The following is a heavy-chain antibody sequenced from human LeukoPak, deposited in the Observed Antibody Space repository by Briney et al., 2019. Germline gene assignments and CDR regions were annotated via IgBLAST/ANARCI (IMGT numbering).Heavy chain of an antibody. CDR1: GYIFTGYY. CDR3: ARFSYDSSGYYIDY. CDR2: INPNSGGT. J-gene: IGHJ4*02. V-gene: IGHV1-2*02. D-gene: IGHD3-22*01. Sequence: ASVKVSCKASGYIFTGYYMHWVRQAPGQGLEWMGWINPNSGGTNYAQKFQGRVTMTRDTSISTAYMELSRLRSDDTAVYYCARFSYDSSGYYIDYWGQGTLVTVSS.